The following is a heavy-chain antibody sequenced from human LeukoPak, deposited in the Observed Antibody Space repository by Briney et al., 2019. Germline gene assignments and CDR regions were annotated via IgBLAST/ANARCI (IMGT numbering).Heavy chain of an antibody. CDR3: ASASSHRIAAGGDY. J-gene: IGHJ4*02. Sequence: GGSLRLFCAASGFTFSNYWMHWVRQAPGKGLVWVSRMNSDGSSRNYAASVKGRVPISRDNAKNPLYLQMNGLKAEDTAVYYCASASSHRIAAGGDYWGQGTLVTVSS. CDR1: GFTFSNYW. D-gene: IGHD6-13*01. CDR2: MNSDGSSR. V-gene: IGHV3-74*01.